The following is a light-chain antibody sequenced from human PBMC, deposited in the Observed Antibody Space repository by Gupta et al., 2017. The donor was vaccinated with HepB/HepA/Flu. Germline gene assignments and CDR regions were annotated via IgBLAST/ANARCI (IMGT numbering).Light chain of an antibody. Sequence: DIQMTQSPSSLSASIGDRVTITCRASQNISSYLNCYQQKPGKAPKLLIYAASSLQSGVPSRFSGSGSGTNFTLTISRLQPEDFATYYCQQSDSFPFTFGGGTKVEIK. V-gene: IGKV1-39*01. J-gene: IGKJ4*01. CDR2: AAS. CDR1: QNISSY. CDR3: QQSDSFPFT.